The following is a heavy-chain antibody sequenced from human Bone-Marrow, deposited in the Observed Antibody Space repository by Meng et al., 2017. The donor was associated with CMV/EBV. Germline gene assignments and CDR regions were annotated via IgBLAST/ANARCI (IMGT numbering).Heavy chain of an antibody. V-gene: IGHV1-2*02. CDR2: INPNSGGT. CDR3: ARVAAAGRGMDV. J-gene: IGHJ6*02. Sequence: ASVKVSCKASGYTFAGYYMHWVRQAPGQGLEWMGWINPNSGGTNYAQKFQGRVTMTRDTSISTAYMELSSLRAEDTAVYYCARVAAAGRGMDVWGPGTTVTVSS. CDR1: GYTFAGYY. D-gene: IGHD6-13*01.